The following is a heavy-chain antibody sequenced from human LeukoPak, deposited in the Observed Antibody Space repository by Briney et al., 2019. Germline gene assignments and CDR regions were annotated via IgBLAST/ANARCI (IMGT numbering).Heavy chain of an antibody. D-gene: IGHD3-22*01. Sequence: GGSLRLSCAASGFTFSSYAMSWVRQAPGEGLEWVSSVSGSGGSTYYADSVKGRFTISRDNSKSTLFLQMNSLRAEDTAVYYCAKSSYYDSSGYYREYYFDYWGQGTLVTVSS. CDR1: GFTFSSYA. CDR3: AKSSYYDSSGYYREYYFDY. V-gene: IGHV3-23*01. CDR2: VSGSGGST. J-gene: IGHJ4*02.